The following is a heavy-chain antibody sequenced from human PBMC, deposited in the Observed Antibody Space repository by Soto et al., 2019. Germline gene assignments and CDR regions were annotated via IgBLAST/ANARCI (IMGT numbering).Heavy chain of an antibody. Sequence: KSSETLSLTCTVSGGSISSYYWSWIRQPPGKGLEWIGYIYYSGSTNYNPSLKSRVTISVDTSKNQFSLKLSSVTAADTAVYYCAGQRAYNWNYVNWFDPWGQGTLVTVS. J-gene: IGHJ5*02. D-gene: IGHD1-7*01. CDR2: IYYSGST. V-gene: IGHV4-59*01. CDR3: AGQRAYNWNYVNWFDP. CDR1: GGSISSYY.